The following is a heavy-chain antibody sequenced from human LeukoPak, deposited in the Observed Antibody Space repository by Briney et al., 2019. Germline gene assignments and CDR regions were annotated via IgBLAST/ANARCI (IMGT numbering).Heavy chain of an antibody. CDR2: ISHSGTI. D-gene: IGHD3-10*01. CDR3: ARFRWFGEFTN. V-gene: IGHV4-39*01. J-gene: IGHJ4*02. CDR1: GGSISSSNSY. Sequence: SETLSLTCIVSGGSISSSNSYWDWIRQPPGRGLEWIGDISHSGTINYNPSLKSRVTISVDTSKNQFSLKLSSVTAADTAVYYCARFRWFGEFTNWGQGTLVTVSS.